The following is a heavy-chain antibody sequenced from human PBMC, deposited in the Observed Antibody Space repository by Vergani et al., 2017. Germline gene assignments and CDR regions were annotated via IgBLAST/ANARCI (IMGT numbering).Heavy chain of an antibody. CDR3: VRDVRVSRN. Sequence: EVQLLESGGDLVQPGGSLRLSCEASGFSFPGYAMNWVRQAPGRGLEWVSSISGNNDDVYYADSVKGRFTISRDNAKNSLYLDMSSLRAEDTAVYYCVRDVRVSRNWGQGTLVAVSS. J-gene: IGHJ3*01. CDR1: GFSFPGYA. CDR2: ISGNNDDV. V-gene: IGHV3-21*01.